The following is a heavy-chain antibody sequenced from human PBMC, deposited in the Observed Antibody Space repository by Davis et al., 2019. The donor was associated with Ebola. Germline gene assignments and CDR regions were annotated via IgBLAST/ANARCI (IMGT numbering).Heavy chain of an antibody. J-gene: IGHJ6*02. D-gene: IGHD2-2*01. Sequence: GGSLRLSCAASGFTFSSYEMNWVRQAPGKGLECVSYISSSGSTIYYAHSVKGRFTISRDNAKNSLYLQMNSLRAEDTAVYYCARYHHCSSTSCFYYYYYGMDVWGQGTTVTVSS. V-gene: IGHV3-48*03. CDR1: GFTFSSYE. CDR2: ISSSGSTI. CDR3: ARYHHCSSTSCFYYYYYGMDV.